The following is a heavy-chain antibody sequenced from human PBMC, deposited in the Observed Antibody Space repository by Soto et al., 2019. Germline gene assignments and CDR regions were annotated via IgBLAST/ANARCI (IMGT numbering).Heavy chain of an antibody. CDR2: INAYNGNT. Sequence: QVQLVQSGAEVKKPGASVKVSCKASGYTFTSYGISWVRQAPGQGLEWMGWINAYNGNTNYAQKLQARVTMTTDKPTSTAYIELRSLRSDDTAVYYWARYPVAGTYFDYWGQGTLVTVSS. J-gene: IGHJ4*02. D-gene: IGHD6-19*01. CDR3: ARYPVAGTYFDY. V-gene: IGHV1-18*01. CDR1: GYTFTSYG.